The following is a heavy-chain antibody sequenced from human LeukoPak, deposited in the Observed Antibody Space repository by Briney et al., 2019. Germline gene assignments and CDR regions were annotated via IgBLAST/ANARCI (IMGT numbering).Heavy chain of an antibody. J-gene: IGHJ5*02. D-gene: IGHD3-22*01. CDR3: ARDPTQRMYYYDSSGYSAWWFDP. CDR2: INPSGGST. CDR1: GYTFTSYY. V-gene: IGHV1-46*01. Sequence: ASVKVSRKASGYTFTSYYMHWVRQAPGQGLEWMGIINPSGGSTSYAQKFQGRVTMTRDTSTSTVYMELSSLRSEDTAVYYCARDPTQRMYYYDSSGYSAWWFDPWGQGTLVTVSS.